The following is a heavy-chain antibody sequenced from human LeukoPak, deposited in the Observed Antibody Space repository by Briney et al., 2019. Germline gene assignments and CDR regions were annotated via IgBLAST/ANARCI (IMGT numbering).Heavy chain of an antibody. V-gene: IGHV4-59*01. CDR2: IYYSGST. Sequence: SETLSLTCTVSGGSISSYYWSWIRQPPGKGLEWIGYIYYSGSTNYNPSLNSRVTISVDTSKNQFSLTLSSVTAADTAVYYRAREILSYCSGGSCYSSGNNWFDPWGQGTLVTVSS. CDR3: AREILSYCSGGSCYSSGNNWFDP. J-gene: IGHJ5*02. D-gene: IGHD2-15*01. CDR1: GGSISSYY.